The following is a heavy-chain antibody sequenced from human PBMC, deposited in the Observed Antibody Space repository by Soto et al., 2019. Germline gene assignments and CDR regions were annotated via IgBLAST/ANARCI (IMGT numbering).Heavy chain of an antibody. D-gene: IGHD2-21*01. V-gene: IGHV3-30-3*01. CDR3: ARGRSVIDHDDFEY. Sequence: QVQLVESGGGVVQPGRSLRLSCAASGFTFSSYSMHWVRQAPGKGLEWVAAMSFDGNSKYFADSVKGRFTISRDNSKNTLFLQMNSLGADHSGLYYCARGRSVIDHDDFEYWGQGTLVTVSS. CDR1: GFTFSSYS. J-gene: IGHJ4*02. CDR2: MSFDGNSK.